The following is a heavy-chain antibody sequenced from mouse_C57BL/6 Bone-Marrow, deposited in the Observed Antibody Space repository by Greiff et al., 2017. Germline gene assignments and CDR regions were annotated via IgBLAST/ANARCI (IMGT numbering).Heavy chain of an antibody. V-gene: IGHV5-12*01. Sequence: EVHLVESGGGLVQPGGSLKLSCAASGFTFSDYYMYWVRQTPEKRLEWVAYISNGGGSTYYPDTVKGRFTISRDNAKNTLYLQMSRLKSEDTAMYYCASYYYGTLFAYWGQGTLVTVSA. D-gene: IGHD1-1*01. CDR3: ASYYYGTLFAY. CDR2: ISNGGGST. CDR1: GFTFSDYY. J-gene: IGHJ3*01.